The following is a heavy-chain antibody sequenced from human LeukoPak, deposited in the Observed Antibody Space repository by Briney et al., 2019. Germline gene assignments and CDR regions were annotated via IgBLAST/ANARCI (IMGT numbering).Heavy chain of an antibody. Sequence: GGSLRLSCAASGFTFSNYALSWVRQAPGKGPEWVSVFSGSGGRTYYSDSVKGRFTISRDNSKNALYLQMNSLRADDTAVYYCARGSGSYGWDYFDYWGQGTLVTVSS. CDR3: ARGSGSYGWDYFDY. CDR2: FSGSGGRT. D-gene: IGHD1-26*01. CDR1: GFTFSNYA. V-gene: IGHV3-23*01. J-gene: IGHJ4*02.